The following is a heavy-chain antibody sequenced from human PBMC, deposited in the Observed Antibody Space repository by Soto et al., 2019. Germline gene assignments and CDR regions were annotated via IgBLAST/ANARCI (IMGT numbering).Heavy chain of an antibody. CDR1: GGSISSGGYS. D-gene: IGHD3-10*01. J-gene: IGHJ4*02. CDR2: IYHSGST. CDR3: ATPGHIWFGEFTFGY. V-gene: IGHV4-30-2*01. Sequence: SETLSLTCAVSGGSISSGGYSWSWIRQPPGKGLEWIGYIYHSGSTNYNPSLKSRVTISVDTSKNQFSLKLSSVTAADTAVYYCATPGHIWFGEFTFGYWGQGTLVTVSS.